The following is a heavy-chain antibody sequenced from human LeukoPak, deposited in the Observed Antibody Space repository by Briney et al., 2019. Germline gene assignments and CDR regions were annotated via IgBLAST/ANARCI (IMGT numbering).Heavy chain of an antibody. J-gene: IGHJ4*02. Sequence: GASLRLSCAASGFTFSSYGMHCVRQAPGKGLEWVAFIWYDGSNKYYADSVKRRFTISRDKSKNTLYLQMNSLRAEDTAMYYCAKDRGMATIYYFDYWGQGTLVTVSS. D-gene: IGHD5-24*01. CDR1: GFTFSSYG. CDR2: IWYDGSNK. V-gene: IGHV3-30*02. CDR3: AKDRGMATIYYFDY.